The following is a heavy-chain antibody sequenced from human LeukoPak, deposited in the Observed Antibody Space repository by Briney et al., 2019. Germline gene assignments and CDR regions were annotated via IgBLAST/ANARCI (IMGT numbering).Heavy chain of an antibody. CDR2: IRYDGSNK. J-gene: IGHJ3*02. CDR3: AKDYDFWSGFLLGAFDI. Sequence: PGGSLRLSCAASGFTFSSYGMHWVRQAPGKGLEWVAFIRYDGSNKYYADSVKGRFTISRDNSKNTLYLQMNSLRAEDTAVNYCAKDYDFWSGFLLGAFDIWGQGTMVTVSS. V-gene: IGHV3-30*02. D-gene: IGHD3-3*01. CDR1: GFTFSSYG.